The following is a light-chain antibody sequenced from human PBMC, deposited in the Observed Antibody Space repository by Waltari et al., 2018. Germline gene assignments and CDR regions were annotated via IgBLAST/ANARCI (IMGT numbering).Light chain of an antibody. CDR2: WAS. J-gene: IGKJ1*01. Sequence: MGMTQSPESLAVSLGERATLNCMSSQTVLYRSSNKNYLAWYQVRPGQPPKLLISWASTRQSGVPDRFSGSGSGTDFTLTISSLQAEDVAVYYCQQYYSTPLAFGQGTKVEIK. V-gene: IGKV4-1*01. CDR1: QTVLYRSSNKNY. CDR3: QQYYSTPLA.